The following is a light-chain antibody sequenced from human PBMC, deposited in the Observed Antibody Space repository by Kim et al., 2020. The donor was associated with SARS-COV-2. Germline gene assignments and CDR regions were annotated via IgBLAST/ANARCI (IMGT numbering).Light chain of an antibody. Sequence: SVSPGENAAHSCRATQTVSTSLAWYQQKPGQAPRLLFFDASHRATDIPARFSGSGSGTDFTLTISSLEPEDFAVYFCQQRTNWRYSFGQGTKLEI. CDR2: DAS. CDR3: QQRTNWRYS. V-gene: IGKV3-11*01. CDR1: QTVSTS. J-gene: IGKJ2*03.